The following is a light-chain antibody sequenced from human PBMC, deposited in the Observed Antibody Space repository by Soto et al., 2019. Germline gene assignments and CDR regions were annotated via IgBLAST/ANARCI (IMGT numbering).Light chain of an antibody. V-gene: IGKV1-5*03. CDR2: KAS. J-gene: IGKJ1*01. CDR3: QQYNGT. Sequence: DIQMTRSPSTLSASVGDRVTITCRASQTIGNWLAWYQQKAGKAPKLLIYKASSLEGGVPSRFSGSGAGTEFTLTISSLQPDDFATYYCQQYNGTFGQGTKVEIK. CDR1: QTIGNW.